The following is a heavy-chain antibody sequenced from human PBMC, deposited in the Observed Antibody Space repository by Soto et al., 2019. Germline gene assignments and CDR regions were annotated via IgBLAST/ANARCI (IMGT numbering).Heavy chain of an antibody. Sequence: GPTLVNPTQTLTLTCTFSGFSLTTYGVGVGWIRQPPGKALQWLALIYWDDDKRYCPSLKSRLTITKDTSKNQVVLTMTNMDPVDTATYFCAHRLTLNSDWNYGRLDYWGQGTLVTVSS. V-gene: IGHV2-5*02. D-gene: IGHD1-7*01. J-gene: IGHJ4*02. CDR3: AHRLTLNSDWNYGRLDY. CDR1: GFSLTTYGVG. CDR2: IYWDDDK.